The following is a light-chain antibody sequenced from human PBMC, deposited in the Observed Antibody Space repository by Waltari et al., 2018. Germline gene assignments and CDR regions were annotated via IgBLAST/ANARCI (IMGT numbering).Light chain of an antibody. CDR3: QSYDRSLNGHVV. Sequence: QSVLTQPPSVSGAPGQTVTISCTGSSSNIAPTYDVHWSQQLPGTAPKLLIYVNSNRPSGVPDRFSGSQSGTSASLAIPGLQAEAEADYYCQSYDRSLNGHVVFGGGTKVTVL. J-gene: IGLJ2*01. V-gene: IGLV1-40*01. CDR1: SSNIAPTYD. CDR2: VNS.